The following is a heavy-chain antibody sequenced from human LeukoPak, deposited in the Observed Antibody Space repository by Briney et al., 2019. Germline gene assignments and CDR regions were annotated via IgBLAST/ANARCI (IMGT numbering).Heavy chain of an antibody. CDR2: ISYDGSNK. CDR1: GFTFSSYA. CDR3: ARKWFGESQNWFDP. Sequence: GGSLRLSCAASGFTFSSYAMKWVRQAPGKGLEWVAVISYDGSNKYYADSVKGRFTISRDNSKNTLYLQMNSLRAEDTAVYYCARKWFGESQNWFDPWGQGTLVTVSS. V-gene: IGHV3-30*03. J-gene: IGHJ5*02. D-gene: IGHD3-10*01.